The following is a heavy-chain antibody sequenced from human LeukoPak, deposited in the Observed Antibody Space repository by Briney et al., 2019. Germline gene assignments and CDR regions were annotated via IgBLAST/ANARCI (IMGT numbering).Heavy chain of an antibody. CDR2: ITTSGYI. J-gene: IGHJ4*02. V-gene: IGHV3-21*01. CDR3: ARMGLMVRGLLIPFDY. Sequence: GGSLRLSCAASGFTFSTYNMNWVRQAPGKGLEWVSSITTSGYIYYADSMKGRFTISRDNSKTTLYLQMNSLRAEDTAVYYCARMGLMVRGLLIPFDYWGQGTLVTVSS. D-gene: IGHD3-10*01. CDR1: GFTFSTYN.